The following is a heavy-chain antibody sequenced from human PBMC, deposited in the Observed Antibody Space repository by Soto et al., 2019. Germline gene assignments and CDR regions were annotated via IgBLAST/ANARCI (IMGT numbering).Heavy chain of an antibody. CDR2: IYYTGRT. Sequence: QLQVQESGPGLVKPSETLSLTCTVSGGSISSSAYFWGWIRKPPGKRLEWIGTIYYTGRTSYKTSLKRRITISTDPTKDRFPIKLSSVTAADPSVYFCARINSGSADAGASDILGQGTMVTVSS. J-gene: IGHJ3*02. CDR3: ARINSGSADAGASDI. V-gene: IGHV4-39*01. D-gene: IGHD5-12*01. CDR1: GGSISSSAYF.